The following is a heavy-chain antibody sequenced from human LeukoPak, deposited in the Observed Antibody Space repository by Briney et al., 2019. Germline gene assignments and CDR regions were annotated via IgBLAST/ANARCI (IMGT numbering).Heavy chain of an antibody. J-gene: IGHJ4*02. Sequence: ASVKVSCKASGYTFTSYDINWVRQATGQGLEWMGWMNPNSGNTGYAQKFQGRVTITRNTSISTAYMELSSLRSEDTAVYYCARPSRGYCSSTSCFRLDDWGQGTLVTVSS. CDR1: GYTFTSYD. V-gene: IGHV1-8*03. CDR3: ARPSRGYCSSTSCFRLDD. D-gene: IGHD2-2*01. CDR2: MNPNSGNT.